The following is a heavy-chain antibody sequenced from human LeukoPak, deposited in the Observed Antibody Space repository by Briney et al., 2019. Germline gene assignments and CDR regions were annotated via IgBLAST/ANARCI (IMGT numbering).Heavy chain of an antibody. CDR2: MNPNSGNT. D-gene: IGHD5-12*01. V-gene: IGHV1-8*01. J-gene: IGHJ4*02. CDR1: GYTFTSYD. Sequence: ASVKVSCKASGYTFTSYDINWVRQATGQGLEWMGWMNPNSGNTGYAQKFQGRVTMTRNTSISTAYMELSSLRSDDTAVYYCAAGRVYSGYGRGQYDYWGQGTLVTVSS. CDR3: AAGRVYSGYGRGQYDY.